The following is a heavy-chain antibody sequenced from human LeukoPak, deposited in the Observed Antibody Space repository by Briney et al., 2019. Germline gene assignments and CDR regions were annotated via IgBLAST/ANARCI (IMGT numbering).Heavy chain of an antibody. CDR2: INPNNGDT. J-gene: IGHJ4*02. D-gene: IGHD2-21*01. V-gene: IGHV1-2*02. CDR3: ASYPRSIPTPPFDY. Sequence: ASVKVSCKASGYTFTAQYMHWVRQAPGQGLEWMGWINPNNGDTKYAQSFLVRVTMTRDTSTTTAYMELSSLRSDDTAVYFCASYPRSIPTPPFDYWGQGTLVTVSS. CDR1: GYTFTAQY.